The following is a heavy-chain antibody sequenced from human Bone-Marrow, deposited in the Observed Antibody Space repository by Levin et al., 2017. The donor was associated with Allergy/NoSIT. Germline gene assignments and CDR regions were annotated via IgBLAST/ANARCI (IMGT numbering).Heavy chain of an antibody. D-gene: IGHD4-17*01. CDR1: GFNFGDFY. CDR2: ISTSGYTT. J-gene: IGHJ5*02. V-gene: IGHV3-11*01. Sequence: PGGSLRLSCEASGFNFGDFYMSWIRQAPGKGLEWVSYISTSGYTTYYADSVTGRFTISRDNAKHSLYLQMNSLTAEDTAFYYCARDRGTSTVTTNYDQWGQGTLVNVSS. CDR3: ARDRGTSTVTTNYDQ.